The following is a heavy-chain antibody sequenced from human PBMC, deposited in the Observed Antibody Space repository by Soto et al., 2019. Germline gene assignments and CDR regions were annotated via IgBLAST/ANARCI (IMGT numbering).Heavy chain of an antibody. J-gene: IGHJ4*02. V-gene: IGHV5-51*01. CDR3: ARLRAPSSGWSPIDY. Sequence: GESLKISCKGSGYSFTSYWIGWVRQMPGKGLGWMGIIYPGDSDTRYSPSFQGQVTISADKSISTAYLQWSSLKASDNAMYYCARLRAPSSGWSPIDYWGQGTLVTVSS. CDR1: GYSFTSYW. D-gene: IGHD6-19*01. CDR2: IYPGDSDT.